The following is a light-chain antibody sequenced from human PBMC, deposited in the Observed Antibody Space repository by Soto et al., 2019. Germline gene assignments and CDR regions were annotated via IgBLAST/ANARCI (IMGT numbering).Light chain of an antibody. CDR3: QQYGSSPIT. CDR2: GAS. J-gene: IGKJ5*01. Sequence: EIVLTQSPGTLSLSPVQRATLSCRSSQSVTNNYLAWYQHKRGQAPRLLIDGASSRATGIPDRFSGSGSGTDFTLTISRAEPADFAVYYCQQYGSSPITFGQGTRLE. V-gene: IGKV3-20*01. CDR1: QSVTNNY.